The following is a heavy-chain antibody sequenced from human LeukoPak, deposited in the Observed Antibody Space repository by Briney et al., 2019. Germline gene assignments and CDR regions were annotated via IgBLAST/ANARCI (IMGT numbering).Heavy chain of an antibody. J-gene: IGHJ4*02. CDR1: GYTFTNYA. Sequence: GASVKVSCKASGYTFTNYAINWVRQAPGQGLEWVGWINTNIGNSTYAQGFTGRFVFSLDTSVSTAYLQISSLKAEDTAVYYCARHWRLFDFWGQGTLVTVSS. V-gene: IGHV7-4-1*02. D-gene: IGHD1-1*01. CDR3: ARHWRLFDF. CDR2: INTNIGNS.